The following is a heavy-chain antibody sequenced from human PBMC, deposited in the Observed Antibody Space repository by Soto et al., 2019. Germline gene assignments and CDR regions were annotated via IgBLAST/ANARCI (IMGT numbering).Heavy chain of an antibody. D-gene: IGHD3-16*02. J-gene: IGHJ4*02. CDR2: IYYSGST. V-gene: IGHV4-61*08. CDR3: ARASYDYVWGSYRVEFDY. Sequence: SETLSLTCTVSGGSISSGGYYWSWIRQPPGKGLEWIGYIYYSGSTNYNPSLKSRVTISVDTSKNQFSLKLSSVTAADTAVYYCARASYDYVWGSYRVEFDYWGQGTLVTV. CDR1: GGSISSGGYY.